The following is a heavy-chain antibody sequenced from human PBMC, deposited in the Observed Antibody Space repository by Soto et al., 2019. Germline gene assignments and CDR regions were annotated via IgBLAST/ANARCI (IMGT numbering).Heavy chain of an antibody. Sequence: QVQLVESGGGLVKPGGSLRLSCAASGFTFSDYYMSWIRQAPGKGLEWVSYISSSSSYTNYADSVKGRFTISRDNAKNSLYLQMNSLRAEDTAVYYCARDLNQAAAGAKNYFDYWGQGTLVTVSS. J-gene: IGHJ4*02. CDR3: ARDLNQAAAGAKNYFDY. CDR2: ISSSSSYT. V-gene: IGHV3-11*06. CDR1: GFTFSDYY. D-gene: IGHD6-13*01.